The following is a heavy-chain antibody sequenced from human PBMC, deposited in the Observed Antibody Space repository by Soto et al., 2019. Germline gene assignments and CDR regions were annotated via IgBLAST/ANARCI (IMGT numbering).Heavy chain of an antibody. CDR1: GGSISSGGYY. Sequence: SETLSLTCTVSGGSISSGGYYWSLIRQHPGKGLEWIGDIYYSGSTYYNPSLKSRVTISVDTSKNQFSLKLSSVTAADTAVYYCARGTHYYDSSGGDYWGQGTLVTVSS. D-gene: IGHD3-22*01. CDR3: ARGTHYYDSSGGDY. V-gene: IGHV4-31*02. J-gene: IGHJ4*02. CDR2: IYYSGST.